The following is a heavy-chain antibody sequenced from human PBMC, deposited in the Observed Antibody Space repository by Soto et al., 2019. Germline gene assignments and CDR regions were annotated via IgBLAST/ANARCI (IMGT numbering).Heavy chain of an antibody. CDR3: ARGGPDIVVVVAATPRVDAFDI. V-gene: IGHV3-11*01. CDR1: GFTFSDYY. J-gene: IGHJ3*02. CDR2: ISSSGSTI. D-gene: IGHD2-15*01. Sequence: GGSLRLSCAASGFTFSDYYMSWIRQAPGKGLEWVSYISSSGSTIYYADSVKGRFTISRDNAKNSLYLQMNSLRAEDTAVYYCARGGPDIVVVVAATPRVDAFDIWGQGTMVTVSS.